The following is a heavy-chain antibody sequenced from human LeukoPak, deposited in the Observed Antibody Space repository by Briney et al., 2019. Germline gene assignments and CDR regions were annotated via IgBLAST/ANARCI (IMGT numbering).Heavy chain of an antibody. D-gene: IGHD2-2*01. Sequence: PGGSLRLSCAASGFTFSSYWMSWVRQAPGKGLEWVANIKQDGSEKYYVDSVKGRFTISRDNAKNSLYLQMNSLRAEDTAVCYCAREGIYCSSTSCYPDYYYYYGMDVWGKGTTVTVSS. V-gene: IGHV3-7*03. J-gene: IGHJ6*04. CDR3: AREGIYCSSTSCYPDYYYYYGMDV. CDR2: IKQDGSEK. CDR1: GFTFSSYW.